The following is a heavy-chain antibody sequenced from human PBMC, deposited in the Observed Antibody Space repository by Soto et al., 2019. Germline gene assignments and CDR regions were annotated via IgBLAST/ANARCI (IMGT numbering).Heavy chain of an antibody. CDR3: ARDRVPVTTVTTRYYYGMDV. J-gene: IGHJ6*02. CDR1: GYTFTSYY. D-gene: IGHD4-17*01. V-gene: IGHV1-46*01. CDR2: INPSGGST. Sequence: QVQLVQSGAEVKKPGASVKVSCKASGYTFTSYYMHWVRQAPGQGLEWMGIINPSGGSTSYAQKFQGRVTKTRDTSTSTVYMELSSLRSEDTAVYYCARDRVPVTTVTTRYYYGMDVWGQGTTVTVSS.